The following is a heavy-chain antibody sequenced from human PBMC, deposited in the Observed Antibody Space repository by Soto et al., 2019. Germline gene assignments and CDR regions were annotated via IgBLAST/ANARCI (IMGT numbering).Heavy chain of an antibody. J-gene: IGHJ4*02. Sequence: PGGSLRLSCAASGFTFSSYAMIWVRQAPGKGLEWVSAITGSGGNTYYADSVKGRFTISRDNSKNTLYLQMNNLRAEDTAVYYCAKIGDFEYWGQGTLVTVSS. CDR3: AKIGDFEY. CDR1: GFTFSSYA. D-gene: IGHD4-17*01. CDR2: ITGSGGNT. V-gene: IGHV3-23*01.